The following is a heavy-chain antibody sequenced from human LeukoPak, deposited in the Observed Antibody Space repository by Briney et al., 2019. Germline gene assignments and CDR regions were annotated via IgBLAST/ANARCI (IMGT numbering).Heavy chain of an antibody. CDR1: GFTFSSYA. V-gene: IGHV3-23*01. D-gene: IGHD6-13*01. CDR3: AKTRPLDSSSWSHGDY. Sequence: GGSLRLSCAASGFTFSSYAMSWVRQAPGKGLEWVSAISGSGGSTYYADSVKGRFTISRDNSKNTLYLQMNSLRAEDTAVYYCAKTRPLDSSSWSHGDYWGQGTLVTVSS. J-gene: IGHJ4*02. CDR2: ISGSGGST.